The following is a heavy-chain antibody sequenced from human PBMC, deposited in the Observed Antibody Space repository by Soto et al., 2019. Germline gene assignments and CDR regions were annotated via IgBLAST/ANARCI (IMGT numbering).Heavy chain of an antibody. V-gene: IGHV4-34*01. CDR2: INHSGST. D-gene: IGHD4-17*01. CDR3: ARGRLLYYYYYGMDV. J-gene: IGHJ6*02. CDR1: GGSLSGYY. Sequence: QVQLQQWGAGLLKPSETLSLTCAVYGGSLSGYYWSWIRQPPGKGLEWIGEINHSGSTNYNPSLKSRVTISVDTSKNQFSLKLSSVTAADTAVYYCARGRLLYYYYYGMDVWGQGTTVTVSS.